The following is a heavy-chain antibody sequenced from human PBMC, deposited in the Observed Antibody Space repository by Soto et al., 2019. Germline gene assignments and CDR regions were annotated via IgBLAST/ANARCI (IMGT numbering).Heavy chain of an antibody. J-gene: IGHJ3*02. V-gene: IGHV3-48*02. CDR2: ISSSSSTI. Sequence: GGSLRLSCAASGFTFSSYSMNWVRQAPGKGLEWVSYISSSSSTIYYADSVKGRFTISRDNAKNSLYLQMNSLRDEDTAVYYCAREFVLRYFDWHKGAFDIWGQGTMVTVSS. D-gene: IGHD3-9*01. CDR3: AREFVLRYFDWHKGAFDI. CDR1: GFTFSSYS.